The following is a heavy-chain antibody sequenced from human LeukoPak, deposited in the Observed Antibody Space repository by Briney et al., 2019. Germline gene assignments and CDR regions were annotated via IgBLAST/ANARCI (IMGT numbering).Heavy chain of an antibody. Sequence: SETLSLTCTVSGGSISSYYWSWIRQPPGKGLERIGHIYYSGSTNYNPPLKSRVTISVDTSKNQFSLKLSSVTAADTAVYYCARSVRGPNPGEPFDSWGQGTLVTVSS. CDR2: IYYSGST. CDR3: ARSVRGPNPGEPFDS. D-gene: IGHD3-10*01. J-gene: IGHJ4*02. V-gene: IGHV4-59*01. CDR1: GGSISSYY.